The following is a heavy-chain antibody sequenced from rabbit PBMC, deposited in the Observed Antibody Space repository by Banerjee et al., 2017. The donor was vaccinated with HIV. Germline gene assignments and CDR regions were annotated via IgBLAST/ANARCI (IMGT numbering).Heavy chain of an antibody. CDR2: INTGSSGST. CDR3: ARDYHSDWGLYFNL. V-gene: IGHV1S45*01. D-gene: IGHD4-1*01. J-gene: IGHJ4*01. Sequence: QEQLEESGGDLVKPGASLTLTCTASGFSFSGSYWICWVRQAPGKGLEWIGCINTGSSGSTYYASWAKGRFTISKASSTTVTLQMTSLTAADTATYFCARDYHSDWGLYFNLWGQGTLVTVS. CDR1: GFSFSGSYW.